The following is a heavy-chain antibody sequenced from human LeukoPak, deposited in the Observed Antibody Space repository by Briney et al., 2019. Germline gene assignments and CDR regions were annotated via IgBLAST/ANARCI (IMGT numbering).Heavy chain of an antibody. J-gene: IGHJ4*02. V-gene: IGHV3-23*01. Sequence: GGSLRLSCVVSGITVSNYGMSWVRQAPGKGLEWVSNISGSGGGTAYADSVKGRFTISRDNSKNILHLQMNSLRGEDTAIYFCAKRGIVIRGILVLGFHKEASYFDSWRQGTLVTVSS. D-gene: IGHD3-10*01. CDR2: ISGSGGGT. CDR1: GITVSNYG. CDR3: AKRGIVIRGILVLGFHKEASYFDS.